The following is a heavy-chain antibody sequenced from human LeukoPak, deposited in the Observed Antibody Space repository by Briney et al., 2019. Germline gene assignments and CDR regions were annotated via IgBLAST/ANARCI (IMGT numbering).Heavy chain of an antibody. Sequence: PGGSLRLSCAASGFTVSSNYMSWVRQAPGRGLEWVSIIYSGGSTYYADSVKGRFTVSRDNSKNTLSLQMNSLREEDTAVYYCARGQSGTPHYYYGMDVWGQGTTVTVSS. CDR1: GFTVSSNY. V-gene: IGHV3-53*01. CDR2: IYSGGST. J-gene: IGHJ6*02. D-gene: IGHD3-10*01. CDR3: ARGQSGTPHYYYGMDV.